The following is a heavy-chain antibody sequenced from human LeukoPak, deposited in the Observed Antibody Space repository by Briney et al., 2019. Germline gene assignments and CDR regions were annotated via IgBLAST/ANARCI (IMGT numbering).Heavy chain of an antibody. Sequence: TSETLSLTCTVSGGSISGYYWSWLRQPPGKGLEWIAYIYHSGFTHVNPSLRSRLTIAVDTSRNHFSLNLTSATAADTARYYCARDQRCSRFDGGCDQWYFDLWGRGTLVTVSS. CDR3: ARDQRCSRFDGGCDQWYFDL. V-gene: IGHV4-59*01. J-gene: IGHJ2*01. D-gene: IGHD5-12*01. CDR1: GGSISGYY. CDR2: IYHSGFT.